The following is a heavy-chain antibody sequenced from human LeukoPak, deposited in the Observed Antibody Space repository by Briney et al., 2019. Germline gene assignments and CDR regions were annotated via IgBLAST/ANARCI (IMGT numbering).Heavy chain of an antibody. CDR1: GGTFSSYA. CDR3: ASGVVVTAIPMKNGGYYYMDV. V-gene: IGHV1-69*05. CDR2: IIPIFGTA. Sequence: ASVKVSCKASGGTFSSYAISWVRQAPGQGLEWMGGIIPIFGTANYAQRFQGRVTITTDESTSTAYMELSSLRSEDTAVYYCASGVVVTAIPMKNGGYYYMDVWGKGTTVTVSS. J-gene: IGHJ6*03. D-gene: IGHD2-21*02.